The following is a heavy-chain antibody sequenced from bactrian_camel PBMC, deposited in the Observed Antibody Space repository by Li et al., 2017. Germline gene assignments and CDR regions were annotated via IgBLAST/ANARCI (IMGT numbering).Heavy chain of an antibody. J-gene: IGHJ4*01. D-gene: IGHD1*01. V-gene: IGHV3S31*01. CDR1: GETHGPYA. CDR2: QRDAAT. CDR3: ASKVGMCGPNWSKLRFDS. Sequence: DVQLVESGGGSAQSGGSLRLSCPVPGETHGPYALAWFRQAPGKEPEGVAAQRDAATYYADSVKGRFSISRDIASRTLYHQMSNLKPEDTALYYCASKVGMCGPNWSKLRFDSRGPGTQVTVS.